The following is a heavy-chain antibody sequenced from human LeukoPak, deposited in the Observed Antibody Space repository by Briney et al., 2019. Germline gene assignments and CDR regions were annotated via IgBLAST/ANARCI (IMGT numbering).Heavy chain of an antibody. J-gene: IGHJ6*04. V-gene: IGHV4-34*01. CDR2: INHSGST. Sequence: PSETLSLTCAVYGGSFSGYYWSWIRQPPGKGLEWIGEINHSGSTNYNPSLKSRVTISVGTSKNQFFLKLSSVTAADTAVYYCARLPRIAAAGRVFGVWGKGTTVTISS. D-gene: IGHD6-13*01. CDR1: GGSFSGYY. CDR3: ARLPRIAAAGRVFGV.